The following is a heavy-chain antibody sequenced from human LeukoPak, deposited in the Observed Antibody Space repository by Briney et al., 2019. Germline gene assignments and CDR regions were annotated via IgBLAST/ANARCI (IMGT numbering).Heavy chain of an antibody. CDR2: IIPILGIA. CDR3: ARGPIAARGEYYFDY. Sequence: ASVKVSCKASGGTFSSYAISWVRQAPGQGLEWMGRIIPILGIANYAQKFQGRVTITADKSTSTAYMELSSLRSEDTAVYYCARGPIAARGEYYFDYWGQGTLVTVSS. D-gene: IGHD6-6*01. V-gene: IGHV1-69*04. J-gene: IGHJ4*02. CDR1: GGTFSSYA.